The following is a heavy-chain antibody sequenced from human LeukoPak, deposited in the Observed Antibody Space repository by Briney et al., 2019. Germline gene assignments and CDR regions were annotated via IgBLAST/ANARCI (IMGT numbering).Heavy chain of an antibody. Sequence: GSLRLSCAASGFTFSSYAMSWVRQPPGKGLEWIGEINQSGSTNYNPSLKSRVTVSADTSKNQFSLKLTSVTAADTAVYYCARARGAVAIDYWGQGTLVTVSS. D-gene: IGHD6-19*01. J-gene: IGHJ4*02. CDR1: GFTFSSYA. CDR2: INQSGST. CDR3: ARARGAVAIDY. V-gene: IGHV4-34*01.